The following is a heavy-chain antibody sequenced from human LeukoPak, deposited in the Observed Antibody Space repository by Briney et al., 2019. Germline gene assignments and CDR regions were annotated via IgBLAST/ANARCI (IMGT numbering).Heavy chain of an antibody. D-gene: IGHD3-9*01. J-gene: IGHJ4*02. CDR3: ATEETNYDILTGYFDY. CDR2: ISGSGGST. CDR1: GFTFSSYA. Sequence: GGSLRPSCAASGFTFSSYAMSWVRQAPGKGLEWVSAISGSGGSTYYADSVKGRFTISRDNSKNTLYLQMNSLRAEDTAVYYCATEETNYDILTGYFDYWGQGTLVTVSS. V-gene: IGHV3-23*01.